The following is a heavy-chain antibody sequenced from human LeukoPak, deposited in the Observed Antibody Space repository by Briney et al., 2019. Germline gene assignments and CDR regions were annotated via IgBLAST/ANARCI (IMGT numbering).Heavy chain of an antibody. D-gene: IGHD3-3*01. CDR1: GFTFSSYA. CDR2: ISSSSSYI. CDR3: ARSRITIFGVVHDAFDI. Sequence: PGGSLRLSCAASGFTFSSYAMSWVRQAPGKGLEWVSSISSSSSYIYYADSVKGRFTISRDNAKNSLYLQMNSLRAEDTAVYYCARSRITIFGVVHDAFDIWGQGTMVTVSS. J-gene: IGHJ3*02. V-gene: IGHV3-21*01.